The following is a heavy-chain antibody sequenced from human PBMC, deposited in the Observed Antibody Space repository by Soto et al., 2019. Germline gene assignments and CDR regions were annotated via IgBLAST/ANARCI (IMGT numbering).Heavy chain of an antibody. V-gene: IGHV1-69*01. D-gene: IGHD1-1*01. CDR2: TIPIFGTA. CDR3: ARDSAFDWNDYGGFDY. J-gene: IGHJ4*02. Sequence: QVQLVQSGAEVKKPGSSVKVSCKASGGTFSSYAISWVRQAPGQGLEWMGGTIPIFGTANYAQKFQGRVTITADESTSTAYMELSSLRSEDTAVYYCARDSAFDWNDYGGFDYWGQGTLVTVSS. CDR1: GGTFSSYA.